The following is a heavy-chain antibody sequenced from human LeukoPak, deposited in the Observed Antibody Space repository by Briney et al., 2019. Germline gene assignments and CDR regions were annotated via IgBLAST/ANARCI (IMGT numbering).Heavy chain of an antibody. CDR1: GFTFGDYA. CDR3: TRDLRYSGYDYYGH. Sequence: GGSLRLSCTASGFTFGDYAMSWVRQAPGKGLEWVGFIRSKAYGGTTEYAASVKGRFTISRDDSKSIAYLQMNSLKTEDTAVYYCTRDLRYSGYDYYGHWGQGTLVTVSS. CDR2: IRSKAYGGTT. D-gene: IGHD5-12*01. V-gene: IGHV3-49*04. J-gene: IGHJ4*02.